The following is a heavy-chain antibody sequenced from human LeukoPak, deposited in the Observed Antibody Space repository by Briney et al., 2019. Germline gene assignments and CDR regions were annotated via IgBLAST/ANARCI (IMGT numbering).Heavy chain of an antibody. V-gene: IGHV6-1*01. Sequence: SQTLSLTCALSGDSVSSTSAAWKWVRQSPSSCLEWLGRPYYRSQWYNDYAVSVKSRLPINTATSKNQCSLQLTSVTPEDTAVYYCAREGNDYGDYDWFDPWGQGTLVTVSS. CDR1: GDSVSSTSAA. D-gene: IGHD4-17*01. CDR3: AREGNDYGDYDWFDP. CDR2: PYYRSQWYN. J-gene: IGHJ5*02.